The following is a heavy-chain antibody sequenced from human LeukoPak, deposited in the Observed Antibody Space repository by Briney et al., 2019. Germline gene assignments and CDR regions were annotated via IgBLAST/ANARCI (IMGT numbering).Heavy chain of an antibody. CDR1: GFTFSNAW. V-gene: IGHV3-15*07. J-gene: IGHJ4*02. Sequence: GGSLRLPCAASGFTFSNAWMNWVRQAPGKGLEWVGRIKSKTDGGTTDYAAPVKGRFTISRDDSKNTLYLQMNSLKTEDTAVYYCARDRAYDFWSGYYMWGQGTLVTVSS. D-gene: IGHD3-3*01. CDR3: ARDRAYDFWSGYYM. CDR2: IKSKTDGGTT.